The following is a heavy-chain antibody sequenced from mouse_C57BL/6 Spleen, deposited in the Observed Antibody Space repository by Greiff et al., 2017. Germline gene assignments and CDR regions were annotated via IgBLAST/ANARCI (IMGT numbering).Heavy chain of an antibody. D-gene: IGHD1-1*01. CDR3: SREENYGRPKYYFDY. CDR2: IYPGSGST. Sequence: QVQLQQPGAELVKPGASVKMSCKASGYTFTSYWITWVKQRPGQGLEWIGDIYPGSGSTNYNEKFKSKATLTVNTSSSTAYMQLSSLTSEDSADYAFSREENYGRPKYYFDYWGQGTTLTVSS. CDR1: GYTFTSYW. V-gene: IGHV1-55*01. J-gene: IGHJ2*01.